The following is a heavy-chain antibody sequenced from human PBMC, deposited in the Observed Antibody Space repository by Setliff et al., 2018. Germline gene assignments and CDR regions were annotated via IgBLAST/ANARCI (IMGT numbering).Heavy chain of an antibody. V-gene: IGHV3-23*01. CDR2: ISASGGST. D-gene: IGHD3-3*01. CDR3: AKVNNRFWSGYYPYYYGMDV. J-gene: IGHJ6*02. CDR1: GFTFSSYA. Sequence: GGSLRLSCAASGFTFSSYAMNWVRQAPGKGLEWVSAISASGGSTYYADSVKGRFTISRDNPKNTLYLQMNSLRAEDTAVYYCAKVNNRFWSGYYPYYYGMDVWGQGT.